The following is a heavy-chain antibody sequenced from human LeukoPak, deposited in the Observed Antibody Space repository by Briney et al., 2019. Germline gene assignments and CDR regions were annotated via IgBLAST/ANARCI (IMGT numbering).Heavy chain of an antibody. D-gene: IGHD2-15*01. CDR1: GGTFISYA. CDR3: ARDLVCSGGSCYSS. J-gene: IGHJ5*02. Sequence: VASVTVSCKASGGTFISYAISWVRQAPGQGLEWMGGIIPIFGTANYAQKFQGRVTITADESTSTAYMELSSLRSEDTAVYYCARDLVCSGGSCYSSWGQGTLVTVSS. V-gene: IGHV1-69*01. CDR2: IIPIFGTA.